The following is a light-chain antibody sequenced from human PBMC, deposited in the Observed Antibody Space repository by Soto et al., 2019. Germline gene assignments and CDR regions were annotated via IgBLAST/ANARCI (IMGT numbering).Light chain of an antibody. CDR1: QSISSW. Sequence: DIHMTQSPSTLSSSVGDRFTITCRASQSISSWLAWYQQKPGKAPKLLIYAASSLQSGVPSRFSGSGSGTDFTLTISSLQPEDFAPYYCQQSYSTPQTFGQGTKVDIK. CDR2: AAS. CDR3: QQSYSTPQT. V-gene: IGKV1-39*01. J-gene: IGKJ1*01.